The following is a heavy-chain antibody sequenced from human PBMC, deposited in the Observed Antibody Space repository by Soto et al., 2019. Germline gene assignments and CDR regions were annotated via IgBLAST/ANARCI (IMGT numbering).Heavy chain of an antibody. D-gene: IGHD6-19*01. CDR3: ARADSSGWYYFDY. V-gene: IGHV1-69*01. CDR2: IIPIFGTA. Sequence: QVPLVQSGAEVKKPGSSVKVSCKASGGTFSSYAISWVRQAPGQGLEWMGGIIPIFGTANYAQKFQGRVTITADETTSKAYMELSSLRSDDTAVYYCARADSSGWYYFDYWGQGTLVTVSS. CDR1: GGTFSSYA. J-gene: IGHJ4*02.